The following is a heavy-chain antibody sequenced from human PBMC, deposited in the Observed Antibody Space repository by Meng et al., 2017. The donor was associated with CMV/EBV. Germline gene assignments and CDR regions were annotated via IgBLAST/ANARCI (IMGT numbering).Heavy chain of an antibody. Sequence: QVQLQESGPGLVKPSQTLSLTCTVSVGSISSGDYYWSWIRQPPGKGLEWIGYIYYSGSTYYNPSLKSRVTISVDTSKNQFSLKLSSVTAADTAVYYCARDRVTYDSSGYSYYFDYWGQGTLVTVSS. CDR3: ARDRVTYDSSGYSYYFDY. CDR2: IYYSGST. D-gene: IGHD3-22*01. V-gene: IGHV4-30-4*01. CDR1: VGSISSGDYY. J-gene: IGHJ4*02.